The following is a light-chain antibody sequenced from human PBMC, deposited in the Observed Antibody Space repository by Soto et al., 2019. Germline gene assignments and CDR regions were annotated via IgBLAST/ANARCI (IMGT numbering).Light chain of an antibody. CDR3: QQRSRWPPTWT. J-gene: IGKJ1*01. CDR1: QNIGNY. CDR2: EAS. V-gene: IGKV3-11*01. Sequence: EIVLTQSPATLSLSPGERATLSCRASQNIGNYLAWYRQKPGQAPRLLIYEASNRATGIPARFSGSGSGTDFTLTTSRLEPEEFAVVYCQQRSRWPPTWTFGQGTRVEIK.